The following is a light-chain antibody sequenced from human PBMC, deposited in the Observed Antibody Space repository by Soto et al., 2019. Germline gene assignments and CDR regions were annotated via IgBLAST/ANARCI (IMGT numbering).Light chain of an antibody. Sequence: QSVLTQPPSASGSPGQSVTISCTGKSSDVGGYNYVSWYRHHPGKAPQLMIYEVNKRPPGVPDRFSGSKSGNTASLTVSGLQPDDEADYYCSSYGGSNTYVCGSGTQVTVL. V-gene: IGLV2-8*01. CDR1: SSDVGGYNY. CDR3: SSYGGSNTYV. CDR2: EVN. J-gene: IGLJ1*01.